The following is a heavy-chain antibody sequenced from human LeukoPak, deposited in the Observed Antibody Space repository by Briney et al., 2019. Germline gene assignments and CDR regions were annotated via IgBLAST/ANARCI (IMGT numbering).Heavy chain of an antibody. V-gene: IGHV3-33*01. J-gene: IGHJ4*02. CDR2: IWYDGSNK. CDR3: ARDLVGFFDY. D-gene: IGHD1-26*01. Sequence: PGRSLRLSCAASGFTFSSYSMHWVRQAPGKGLEWVAVIWYDGSNKYYADSVKGRFTISRDNSKNTLYLQMNSLRAEDTAVYYCARDLVGFFDYWGQGTLVTVSS. CDR1: GFTFSSYS.